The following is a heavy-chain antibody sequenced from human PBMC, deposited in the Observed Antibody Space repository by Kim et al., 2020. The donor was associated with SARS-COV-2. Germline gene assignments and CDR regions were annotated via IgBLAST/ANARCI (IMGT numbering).Heavy chain of an antibody. D-gene: IGHD5-18*01. CDR3: ARTRVYSYGYFDN. CDR1: GGSTSSRSTYY. Sequence: CTVSGGSTSSRSTYYWAWIRQPPGKGLEWIGSISHGGSTYYNPSLKDRVTISVDTSRNQFSLKVNSVTAADTAVYHCARTRVYSYGYFDNW. V-gene: IGHV4-39*07. CDR2: ISHGGST. J-gene: IGHJ4*03.